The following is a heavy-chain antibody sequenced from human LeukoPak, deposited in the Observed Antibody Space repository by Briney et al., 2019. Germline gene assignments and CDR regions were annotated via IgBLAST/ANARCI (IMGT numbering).Heavy chain of an antibody. D-gene: IGHD2-15*01. V-gene: IGHV1-2*02. CDR3: AKNDGYCSSGACYRFDY. Sequence: ASVKVSCKAAGYTFIAYYIHWVRQAPEQGLEWMGCINPNTAGTKYVQKFQGRVTMTRDTSISTAYMELSNLTSDDTATYYCAKNDGYCSSGACYRFDYWGQGTLVSVSS. CDR2: INPNTAGT. CDR1: GYTFIAYY. J-gene: IGHJ4*02.